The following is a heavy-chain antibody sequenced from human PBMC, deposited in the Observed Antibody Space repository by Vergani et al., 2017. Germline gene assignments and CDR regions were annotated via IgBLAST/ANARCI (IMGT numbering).Heavy chain of an antibody. V-gene: IGHV4-61*02. D-gene: IGHD6-13*01. CDR1: GGSISSGSYY. CDR2: IYTSGST. CDR3: ARVVARYSSSWYGGEDWYFDL. Sequence: QVQLQESGPGLVKPSQTLSLTCTVSGGSISSGSYYWSWIRQPAGKGLEWIGRIYTSGSTNYNPSLKSRVTISVDTSKNQFSLKLSSVTAADTAVYYCARVVARYSSSWYGGEDWYFDLWGRGTLVTVSS. J-gene: IGHJ2*01.